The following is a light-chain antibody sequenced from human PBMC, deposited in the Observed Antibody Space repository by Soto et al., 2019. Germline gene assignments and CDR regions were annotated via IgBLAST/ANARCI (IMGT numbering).Light chain of an antibody. CDR2: GAS. CDR3: QKFNSYIT. CDR1: RAISSD. J-gene: IGKJ5*01. Sequence: IQLTQSPSSLSASVGDRVTITCRASRAISSDLAWYQQKPGKPPKLLIYGASRLESGVPSRFSGTGSGTDFTLTISSLHPENFATYNCQKFNSYITFGQGTRLEI. V-gene: IGKV1-13*02.